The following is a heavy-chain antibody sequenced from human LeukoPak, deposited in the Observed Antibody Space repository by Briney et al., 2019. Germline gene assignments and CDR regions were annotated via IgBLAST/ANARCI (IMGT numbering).Heavy chain of an antibody. V-gene: IGHV3-7*04. D-gene: IGHD3-16*01. J-gene: IGHJ5*02. Sequence: GGSLRLSCAASGFTFTNDFMTWVRQAPGKGLEWVANMRVDGSDIHYADSVKGRFTISSDNARNSLYLQMNTLRADDTAVYFCARGRGWTYDSWGRGTLVTVSS. CDR1: GFTFTNDF. CDR3: ARGRGWTYDS. CDR2: MRVDGSDI.